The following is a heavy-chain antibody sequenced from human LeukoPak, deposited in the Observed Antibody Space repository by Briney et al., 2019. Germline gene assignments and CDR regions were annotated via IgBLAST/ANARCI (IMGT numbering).Heavy chain of an antibody. J-gene: IGHJ6*02. Sequence: PGGSLRLSCAASGFTFSSYAMSWVRQAPGKGLEWVSVIYSGGSTYYADSVKGRFTISRHNSKNTLYLQMNSLRAEDTAVYYCARVRDSMGYYYGMDVWGQGTTVTVSS. CDR1: GFTFSSYA. CDR3: ARVRDSMGYYYGMDV. V-gene: IGHV3-53*04. CDR2: IYSGGST. D-gene: IGHD3-22*01.